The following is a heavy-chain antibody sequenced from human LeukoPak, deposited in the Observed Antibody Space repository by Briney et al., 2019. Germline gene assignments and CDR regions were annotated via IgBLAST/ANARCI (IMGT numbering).Heavy chain of an antibody. CDR3: AREYCSGISCYMDY. Sequence: SGGSLRLSCAASGFTFSSYAMNWVRQAPGKGLEWVSSISRSSSDIYYADSVKGRFTISRDNAKNSLYLQVNSLRAEDTAVYYCAREYCSGISCYMDYWGQGTLVSVSS. CDR1: GFTFSSYA. D-gene: IGHD2-2*02. CDR2: ISRSSSDI. J-gene: IGHJ4*02. V-gene: IGHV3-21*01.